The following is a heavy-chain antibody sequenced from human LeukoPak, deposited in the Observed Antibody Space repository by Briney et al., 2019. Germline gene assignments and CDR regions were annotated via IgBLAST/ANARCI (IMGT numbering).Heavy chain of an antibody. CDR1: GGTFSSYG. V-gene: IGHV1-18*01. D-gene: IGHD6-13*01. J-gene: IGHJ6*03. Sequence: ASVKVSCKASGGTFSSYGISWVRQAPGQGLEWMGWISAYNGNTNYAQKLQGRVTMTTDTSTTTAYMELRSLRSDDTAVYYCARVVASRIAAAGTSLYYYYMDVWQRDHGHRLL. CDR3: ARVVASRIAAAGTSLYYYYMDV. CDR2: ISAYNGNT.